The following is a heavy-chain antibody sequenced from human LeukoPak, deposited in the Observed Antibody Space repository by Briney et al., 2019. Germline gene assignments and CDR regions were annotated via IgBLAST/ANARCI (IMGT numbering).Heavy chain of an antibody. J-gene: IGHJ4*02. D-gene: IGHD2-2*01. Sequence: ASVKVSCKASGYTFTNYGISWVRQAPRQGLEWMGWISAYNGNTNYAQMLQGRVTMTTDTSTSTAYMELRSLRSDDTAVYYCARDMGVPAASYYFDYWGQGTLVTVSS. V-gene: IGHV1-18*01. CDR1: GYTFTNYG. CDR2: ISAYNGNT. CDR3: ARDMGVPAASYYFDY.